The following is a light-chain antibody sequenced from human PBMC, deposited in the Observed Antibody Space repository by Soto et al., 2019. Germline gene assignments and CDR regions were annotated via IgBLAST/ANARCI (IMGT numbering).Light chain of an antibody. V-gene: IGKV3-20*01. CDR3: QQYGGSARVS. J-gene: IGKJ4*01. CDR1: QTVSDNY. Sequence: EIVLTQSPGALSLSPGERATLSCRASQTVSDNYLAWYQQKPGQAPRLLIYGASTRATGIPDRFSGSGSGTDFTLPISRLEHEDFAVYYCQQYGGSARVSFGGGTKVEIK. CDR2: GAS.